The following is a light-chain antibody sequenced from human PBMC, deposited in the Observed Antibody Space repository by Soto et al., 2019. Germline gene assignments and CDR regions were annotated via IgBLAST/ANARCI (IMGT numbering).Light chain of an antibody. CDR1: QSISIY. Sequence: DIEMTQSPASLSASLGDRVTITCRASQSISIYLNWYQQKPGKAPKLLIYDASSLESGVPSRFSGSGSGTEFTLTISSLQPDDFATYYCQQYNSSWWTFGQGTKVDIK. V-gene: IGKV1-5*01. CDR3: QQYNSSWWT. CDR2: DAS. J-gene: IGKJ1*01.